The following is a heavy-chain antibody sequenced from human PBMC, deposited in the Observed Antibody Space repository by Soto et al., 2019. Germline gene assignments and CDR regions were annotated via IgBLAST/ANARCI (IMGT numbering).Heavy chain of an antibody. CDR1: GGSVSSGSYY. D-gene: IGHD2-15*01. J-gene: IGHJ4*02. CDR2: IYYSGST. Sequence: PSETLSLTCTVSGGSVSSGSYYWSWIRQPPGKVLEWIGYIYYSGSTNYNPSLKSRVTISVDTSKNQFSLKLSSVTAADTAVYYCARDLRDSGLDYWGQGTLVTVSS. V-gene: IGHV4-61*01. CDR3: ARDLRDSGLDY.